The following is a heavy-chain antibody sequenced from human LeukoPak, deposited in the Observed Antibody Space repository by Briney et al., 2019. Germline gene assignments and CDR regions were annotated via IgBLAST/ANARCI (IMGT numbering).Heavy chain of an antibody. CDR2: IWDDGNNK. CDR3: ARDSYQDYYGRFDP. Sequence: GGSLRLSCAASGFSFSNHGMHWVRQAPGKRLEWVAVIWDDGNNKRYANSVDGRFTISRDNSENTLYLQMNGLTAEDTAMYYCARDSYQDYYGRFDPWGQGTLVIVSS. D-gene: IGHD3-10*01. V-gene: IGHV3-33*01. J-gene: IGHJ5*02. CDR1: GFSFSNHG.